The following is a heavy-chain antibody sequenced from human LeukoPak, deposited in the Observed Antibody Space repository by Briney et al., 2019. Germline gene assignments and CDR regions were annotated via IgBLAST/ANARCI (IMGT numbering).Heavy chain of an antibody. CDR2: IYYRGST. CDR3: ARASGYSSSWLIYYYYGMDV. J-gene: IGHJ6*02. V-gene: IGHV4-59*01. Sequence: SETLSLTCTVSGGSISSYYWSWIRQPPGKGLEWIGYIYYRGSTNYNPSLKSRVTISVDTSKNQFSLKLSSVTAADTAVYYCARASGYSSSWLIYYYYGMDVWGQGTTVTVSS. D-gene: IGHD6-13*01. CDR1: GGSISSYY.